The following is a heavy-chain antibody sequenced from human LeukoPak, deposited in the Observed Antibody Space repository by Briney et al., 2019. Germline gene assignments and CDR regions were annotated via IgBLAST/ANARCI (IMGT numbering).Heavy chain of an antibody. CDR1: RFTFSTYW. Sequence: GGSLRLSCAASRFTFSTYWMSWVRQAPGKGLEWVANIKQDGSEKNYVDSVKGRFTISRDNAKNSLYLQLNSLRAEDTAVYYCAKEVKLLPFDCWGQGTLVTVSS. CDR2: IKQDGSEK. V-gene: IGHV3-7*01. CDR3: AKEVKLLPFDC. D-gene: IGHD4-23*01. J-gene: IGHJ4*02.